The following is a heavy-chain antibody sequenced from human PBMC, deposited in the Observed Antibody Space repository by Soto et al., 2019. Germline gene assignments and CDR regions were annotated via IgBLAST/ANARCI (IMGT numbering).Heavy chain of an antibody. CDR3: ARETDFWSGYFAMDV. V-gene: IGHV3-21*01. CDR2: ISSSSSYM. D-gene: IGHD3-3*01. J-gene: IGHJ6*02. Sequence: VSLRLSGAASGFHFSSYSMNWVRQAPGKGLEWVSSISSSSSYMYYADSVKGLFTISRDNAKNFLYLQMNSLRAEDTAVYYCARETDFWSGYFAMDVWGQGTTVTVPS. CDR1: GFHFSSYS.